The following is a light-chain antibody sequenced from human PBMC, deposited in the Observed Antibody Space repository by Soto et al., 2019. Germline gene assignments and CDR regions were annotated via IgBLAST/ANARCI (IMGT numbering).Light chain of an antibody. CDR1: QGISCW. CDR2: AAS. V-gene: IGKV1-12*01. CDR3: QQADTFPLT. J-gene: IGKJ4*01. Sequence: DIQMTQSPSSVSASVGDRVTITCRASQGISCWVTWYQQKPGKAPNLLIYAASSLQSGVPSRFSGSGSGTEFTLTISSLQPEDFATYYCQQADTFPLTFGGGTKVEIK.